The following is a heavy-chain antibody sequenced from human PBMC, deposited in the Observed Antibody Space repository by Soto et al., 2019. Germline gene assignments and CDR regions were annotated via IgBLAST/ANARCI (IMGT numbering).Heavy chain of an antibody. D-gene: IGHD3-10*01. Sequence: QLQLQESGPGLVKPSETLSLTCTVSGGSISSSSYYWGWIRQPPGKGLEWIGSIYYSGSTYYNPSLQSRFTISVDTSKNQFSLKLSSVTAADTAVYYSAGHPPYGSGAVGSWGQGTLVTVSS. CDR2: IYYSGST. J-gene: IGHJ4*02. V-gene: IGHV4-39*01. CDR1: GGSISSSSYY. CDR3: AGHPPYGSGAVGS.